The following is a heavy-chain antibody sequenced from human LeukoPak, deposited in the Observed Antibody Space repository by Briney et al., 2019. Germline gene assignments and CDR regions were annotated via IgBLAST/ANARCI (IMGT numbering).Heavy chain of an antibody. Sequence: SETLSLTCTVYGGSLSDYYWSWIRQPPGKGLEWIGEINHSGSTNYNPSLKSRVTISVDTSKNQFSLKLRSVTAADTAVYYCASRLPDSSGYYSGFDYWGQGTLVTVSS. D-gene: IGHD3-22*01. V-gene: IGHV4-34*01. CDR3: ASRLPDSSGYYSGFDY. CDR1: GGSLSDYY. CDR2: INHSGST. J-gene: IGHJ4*02.